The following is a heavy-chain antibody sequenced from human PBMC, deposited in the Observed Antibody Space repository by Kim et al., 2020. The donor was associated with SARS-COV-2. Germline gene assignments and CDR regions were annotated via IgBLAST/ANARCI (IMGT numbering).Heavy chain of an antibody. J-gene: IGHJ4*02. CDR1: GFTVSSNY. Sequence: GGSLRLSCAASGFTVSSNYMNWVRQAPGKGLEWVSVIYSGGSSYYADPVKGRFTISRDNSKNTLYLQMNSLRAEDTAVYYCARGGCDRIGYEKYYFDYWGQGILVTVSS. CDR3: ARGGCDRIGYEKYYFDY. D-gene: IGHD3-22*01. V-gene: IGHV3-53*01. CDR2: IYSGGSS.